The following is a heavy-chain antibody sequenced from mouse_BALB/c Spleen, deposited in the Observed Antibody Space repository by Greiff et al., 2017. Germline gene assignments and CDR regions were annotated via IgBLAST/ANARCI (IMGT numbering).Heavy chain of an antibody. J-gene: IGHJ4*01. V-gene: IGHV5-6-3*01. Sequence: EVKLMESGGGLVQPGGSLKLSCAASGFTFSSYGMSWVRQTPDKRLELVATINSNGGSTYYPDSVKGRFTISRDNAKNTLYLQMSSLKSEDTAMYYCARGGLYYYGSSLYYYAMDYWGQGTSVTVSS. CDR1: GFTFSSYG. D-gene: IGHD1-1*01. CDR2: INSNGGST. CDR3: ARGGLYYYGSSLYYYAMDY.